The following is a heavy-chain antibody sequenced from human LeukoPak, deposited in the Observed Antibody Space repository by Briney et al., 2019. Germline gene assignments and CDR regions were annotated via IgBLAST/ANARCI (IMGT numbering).Heavy chain of an antibody. CDR2: IYYSGST. V-gene: IGHV4-31*03. D-gene: IGHD1-26*01. CDR1: GGSISSGGYY. Sequence: SETLSLTCTVSGGSISSGGYYWSWIRQPPGKGLEWIGYIYYSGSTYYNPSLKSRVTISVDTSKNQFSLKLSSVTAADTAVYYCARDSDLRGVDYWGQGTLVTVSS. J-gene: IGHJ4*02. CDR3: ARDSDLRGVDY.